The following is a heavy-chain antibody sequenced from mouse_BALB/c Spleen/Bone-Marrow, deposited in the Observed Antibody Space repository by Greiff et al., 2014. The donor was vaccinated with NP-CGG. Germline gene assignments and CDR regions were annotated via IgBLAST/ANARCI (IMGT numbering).Heavy chain of an antibody. Sequence: EGQRGEAWAELVEPGGSGKLFCTASGFKIKNTYMHWVKQRPEQGLGGIGRVDPANGNTKYDPKFQGKATITADTSSNTAYLQLSGLTSEDTAVYYCARYRLGTYFDYWGQGTTLTVSS. D-gene: IGHD2-14*01. CDR2: VDPANGNT. CDR3: ARYRLGTYFDY. CDR1: GFKIKNTY. V-gene: IGHV14-3*02. J-gene: IGHJ2*01.